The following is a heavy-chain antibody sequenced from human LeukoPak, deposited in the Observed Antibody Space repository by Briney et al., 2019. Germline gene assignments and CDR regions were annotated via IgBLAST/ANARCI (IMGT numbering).Heavy chain of an antibody. CDR2: IYYSGST. CDR3: ARTLEGFDP. Sequence: PSETLSLTCTVSGGSISSYYWSWIRQPPGKGLEWIGYIYYSGSTNYNPSLKSRVTISVDTSKNQFSLKLSSVTAADTAVYYRARTLEGFDPWGQGTLVTVSS. J-gene: IGHJ5*02. CDR1: GGSISSYY. V-gene: IGHV4-59*01.